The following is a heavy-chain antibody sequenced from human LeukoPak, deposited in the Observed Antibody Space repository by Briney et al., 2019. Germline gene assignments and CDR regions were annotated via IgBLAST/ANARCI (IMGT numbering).Heavy chain of an antibody. CDR1: GFTFFTDSY. V-gene: IGHV1-2*02. Sequence: ASVRVSCKASGFTFFTDSYVHWVRQAPGQGLEWMGWINPYSGETHYSQKFQGRVTMTRDTSISALYMELRWLTSDDTATYYCARVIPPPTVWGQGTTVTVSS. CDR3: ARVIPPPTV. J-gene: IGHJ6*02. D-gene: IGHD2-2*02. CDR2: INPYSGET.